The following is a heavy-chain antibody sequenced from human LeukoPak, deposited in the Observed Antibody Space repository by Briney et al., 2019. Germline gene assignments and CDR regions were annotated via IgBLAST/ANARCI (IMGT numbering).Heavy chain of an antibody. J-gene: IGHJ4*02. V-gene: IGHV3-30*02. CDR3: AKENDFWSGPEG. Sequence: GGSLRLSCVASGFTFSSYWMHWVRQAPGKGLEWLTFIQFDGSNKLYADSVKGRFTVSRDTSKNTVYLQMTSLRVEDTAVYYCAKENDFWSGPEGWGQGTLVTVSS. D-gene: IGHD3-3*01. CDR2: IQFDGSNK. CDR1: GFTFSSYW.